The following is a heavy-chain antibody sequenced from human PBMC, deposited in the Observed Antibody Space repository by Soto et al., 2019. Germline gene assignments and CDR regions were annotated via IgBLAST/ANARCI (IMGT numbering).Heavy chain of an antibody. J-gene: IGHJ4*02. CDR2: IYWDDDK. Sequence: SGPTLVNPTQTLTLTCTFSGFSLSTSGVGVGWIRQPPGKALEWLALIYWDDDKRYSPSLKSRLTITKDTSKNQVVLTMTNMDPVDTATYYCAHIWVSGYSSSWTLDYWGQGTLVTVS. D-gene: IGHD6-13*01. CDR3: AHIWVSGYSSSWTLDY. CDR1: GFSLSTSGVG. V-gene: IGHV2-5*02.